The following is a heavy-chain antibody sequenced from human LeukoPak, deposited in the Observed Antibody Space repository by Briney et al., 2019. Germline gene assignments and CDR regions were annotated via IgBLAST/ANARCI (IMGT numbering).Heavy chain of an antibody. Sequence: PEGSLRLSCAASGFTFNNYAMSWVRQAPGKGLEWVSAISGSGGSTYYADSVKGRFTISRDNSKNTLYLHMNSLRAEDTAVYYCAKDRATRRWGTQEFDYWGQGTLVTVSS. V-gene: IGHV3-23*01. CDR1: GFTFNNYA. J-gene: IGHJ4*02. D-gene: IGHD3-16*01. CDR3: AKDRATRRWGTQEFDY. CDR2: ISGSGGST.